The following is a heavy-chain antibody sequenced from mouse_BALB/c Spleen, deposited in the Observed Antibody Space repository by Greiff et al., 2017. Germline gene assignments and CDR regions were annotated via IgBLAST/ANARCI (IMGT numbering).Heavy chain of an antibody. V-gene: IGHV1S56*01. CDR3: ARNYYGSSYYAMDY. Sequence: QVQLQQSGPELVKPGASVRISCKASGYTFTSYYIHWVKQRPGQGLEWIGWIYPGNVNTKYNEKFKGKATLTADKSSSTAYMQLRSLTSEDSAVYFCARNYYGSSYYAMDYWGQGTSVTVSS. CDR1: GYTFTSYY. CDR2: IYPGNVNT. D-gene: IGHD1-1*01. J-gene: IGHJ4*01.